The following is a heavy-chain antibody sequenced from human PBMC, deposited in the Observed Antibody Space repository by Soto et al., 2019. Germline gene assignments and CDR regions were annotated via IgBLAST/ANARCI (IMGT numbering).Heavy chain of an antibody. CDR3: ARDYYDFWSGYIYYYYYGMDV. CDR1: GFTFSSYA. CDR2: ISYDGSNK. Sequence: GGSLRLSCAASGFTFSSYAMHWVRQAPGKGLEWVAVISYDGSNKYYADSVKGRFTISRDNSKNTLYLQMNSLRAEDTAVYYSARDYYDFWSGYIYYYYYGMDVWGQGTTVTVSS. V-gene: IGHV3-30-3*01. D-gene: IGHD3-3*01. J-gene: IGHJ6*02.